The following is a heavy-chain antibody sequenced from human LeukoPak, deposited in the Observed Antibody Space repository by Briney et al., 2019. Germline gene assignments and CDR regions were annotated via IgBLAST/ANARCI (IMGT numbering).Heavy chain of an antibody. CDR2: IIPIFGTA. J-gene: IGHJ4*02. CDR1: GGTFSSYA. Sequence: SVKVSCKASGGTFSSYAISWVRQAPGQGLEWMGGIIPIFGTANYAQKFQGRVTITADESTSTAYMELSSLRSEDTAVYCCAGGGYYYDSSGFDYWGQGTLVTVSS. CDR3: AGGGYYYDSSGFDY. V-gene: IGHV1-69*13. D-gene: IGHD3-22*01.